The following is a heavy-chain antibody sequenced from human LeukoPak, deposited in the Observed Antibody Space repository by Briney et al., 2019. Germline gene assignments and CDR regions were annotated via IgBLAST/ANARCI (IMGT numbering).Heavy chain of an antibody. CDR3: AREKIAVAGSNNAFDI. CDR2: IYTSGST. D-gene: IGHD6-19*01. V-gene: IGHV4-4*07. Sequence: SETLSLTCTVSGGSISSYYWSWIRQPAGKGLEWIGRIYTSGSTNYNPSLKSRVTMSVDTSKNQFSLKLSSVTAADTAVYYCAREKIAVAGSNNAFDIWGQGTMVTVSS. CDR1: GGSISSYY. J-gene: IGHJ3*02.